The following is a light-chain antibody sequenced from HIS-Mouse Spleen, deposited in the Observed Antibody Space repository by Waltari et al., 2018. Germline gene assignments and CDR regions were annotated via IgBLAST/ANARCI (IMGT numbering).Light chain of an antibody. V-gene: IGLV3-19*01. CDR3: NSRDSSGNHWV. J-gene: IGLJ3*02. Sequence: SSELTQDPAVSVALGQTVRITCQGDSLRSYYARRDQRKPGQAPVLVIYGKNNRPSGIPDRFSGSSSGNTASLTITGAQAEDEADYYCNSRDSSGNHWVFGGGTKLTVL. CDR2: GKN. CDR1: SLRSYY.